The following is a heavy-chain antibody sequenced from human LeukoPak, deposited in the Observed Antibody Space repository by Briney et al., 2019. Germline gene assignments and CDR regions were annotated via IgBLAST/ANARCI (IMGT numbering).Heavy chain of an antibody. Sequence: PSETLSLTCTVSGGSISSYYWSRIRQPPGKGLEWIGYIYYSGSTNYNPSLKSRVTISVDTSKNQFSLKLSSVTAADTAVYYCARHYSSGWYLGENWYFDLWGRGTLVTVSS. D-gene: IGHD6-19*01. CDR1: GGSISSYY. CDR3: ARHYSSGWYLGENWYFDL. CDR2: IYYSGST. J-gene: IGHJ2*01. V-gene: IGHV4-59*08.